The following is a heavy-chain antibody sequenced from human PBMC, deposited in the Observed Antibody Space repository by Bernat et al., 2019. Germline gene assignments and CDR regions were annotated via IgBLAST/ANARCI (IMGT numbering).Heavy chain of an antibody. V-gene: IGHV3-23*01. D-gene: IGHD6-6*01. CDR1: GFIFSSNA. CDR3: AKDGAARQWPRFDY. CDR2: ISHDGST. Sequence: EVQLLESGGGLVQPGGSLRLSCAASGFIFSSNAMSWVRQAPEKGLEWVSTISHDGSTYYADSVKGRFTISKDNSKNTLYLQMDSLRAEDTAVYYCAKDGAARQWPRFDYWGEGTLITVSS. J-gene: IGHJ4*02.